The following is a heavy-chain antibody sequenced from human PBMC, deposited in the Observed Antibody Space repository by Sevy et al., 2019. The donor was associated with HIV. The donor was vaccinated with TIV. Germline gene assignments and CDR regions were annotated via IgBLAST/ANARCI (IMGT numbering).Heavy chain of an antibody. CDR3: VKEGGGEGGDH. Sequence: GSLRLSCAASGFSYSSYGMHWVRQAPGKGLEWVAYIQYDGSNKDYADSVKGRFTISRDNSKNTLDLQMYSLRVEDTAVYYCVKEGGGEGGDHWGQGTLVTVSS. V-gene: IGHV3-30*02. J-gene: IGHJ4*02. D-gene: IGHD2-21*01. CDR1: GFSYSSYG. CDR2: IQYDGSNK.